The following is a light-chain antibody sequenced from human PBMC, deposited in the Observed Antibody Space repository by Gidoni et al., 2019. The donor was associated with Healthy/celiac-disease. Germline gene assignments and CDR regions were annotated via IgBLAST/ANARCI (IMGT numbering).Light chain of an antibody. CDR1: QSISSW. CDR3: QQYNSYSPYT. V-gene: IGKV1-5*03. Sequence: DLQMTQSPSPLSASVGDRVTITCRASQSISSWLAWYQQKPGKAPKLLIYKASSLESGVPSRFSGSGSGTEYTLTISSLQPDDFATYYCQQYNSYSPYTFGQGTKLEIK. CDR2: KAS. J-gene: IGKJ2*01.